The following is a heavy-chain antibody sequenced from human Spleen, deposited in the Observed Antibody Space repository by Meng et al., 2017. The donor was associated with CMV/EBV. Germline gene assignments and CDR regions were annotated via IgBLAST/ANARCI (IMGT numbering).Heavy chain of an antibody. J-gene: IGHJ4*02. CDR2: MNPNNDNT. CDR3: ARGTWDTSGYFVYFDY. V-gene: IGHV1-8*01. CDR1: GYTFTTYD. Sequence: ASVKVSCKASGYTFTTYDIHWVRQATGQGLEWMGWMNPNNDNTDYAQKFQGRATMTRNTSIRTAFMELSSLRSEDTAMYYCARGTWDTSGYFVYFDYWGQGTLVTVSS. D-gene: IGHD3-22*01.